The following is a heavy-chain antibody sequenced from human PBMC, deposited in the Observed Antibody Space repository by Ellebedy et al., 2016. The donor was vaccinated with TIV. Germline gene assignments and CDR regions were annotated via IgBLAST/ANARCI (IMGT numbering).Heavy chain of an antibody. V-gene: IGHV5-51*01. CDR3: ARFTLTGYYGLDP. CDR1: QYRFTRFW. Sequence: GESLKISXEGSQYRFTRFWIGWVRQMPGKGLEWMGVIYPDDSDTRYSPSFQGRVTISVDKSISTAYLQWSSLQPSDTAMYFCARFTLTGYYGLDPWGQGTLVTVSS. D-gene: IGHD3-9*01. CDR2: IYPDDSDT. J-gene: IGHJ5*02.